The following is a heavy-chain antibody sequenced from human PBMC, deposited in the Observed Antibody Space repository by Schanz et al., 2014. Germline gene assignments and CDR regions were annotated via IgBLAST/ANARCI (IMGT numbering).Heavy chain of an antibody. CDR3: ARDKGGLIPFDY. V-gene: IGHV3-7*01. J-gene: IGHJ4*02. CDR2: IKQDESER. CDR1: GFTVNTNY. D-gene: IGHD2-15*01. Sequence: EVQLVESGGGLIQPGGSLRLSCAVSGFTVNTNYMSWVRQAPGKGLEWVANIKQDESERSYVDSVKGRFTISRDNAKNSLYLQMNSLRAEDTAVYYCARDKGGLIPFDYWGQGTLVAVSS.